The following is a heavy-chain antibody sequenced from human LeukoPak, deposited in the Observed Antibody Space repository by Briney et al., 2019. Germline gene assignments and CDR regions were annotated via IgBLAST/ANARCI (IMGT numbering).Heavy chain of an antibody. V-gene: IGHV3-30*02. J-gene: IGHJ4*02. D-gene: IGHD5-24*01. CDR2: IQSDGSDQ. CDR1: GFTFNIHG. Sequence: GGSLRLSCAASGFTFNIHGMHWVRQAPGKGLEWVAFIQSDGSDQYYADSVKGRLSISRDNSKNTLYLQMNSLRTEDTAVYYCAKRDGYNSGPFDYWGQGTLVTVSS. CDR3: AKRDGYNSGPFDY.